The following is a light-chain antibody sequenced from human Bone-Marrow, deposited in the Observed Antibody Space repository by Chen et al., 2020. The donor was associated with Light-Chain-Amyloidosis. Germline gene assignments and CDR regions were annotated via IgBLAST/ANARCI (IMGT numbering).Light chain of an antibody. V-gene: IGLV2-14*01. CDR1: SSDVGGDNH. CDR3: SSYTITNTLV. Sequence: QSALTQPASLPGSPGQSSTISCTGTSSDVGGDNHVSWYQQHPDKAPKLMIYEVTNRPSWVPNRFSGSKSDNTASLTISGLQTEDEADYFCSSYTITNTLVFGSGTRVTVL. J-gene: IGLJ1*01. CDR2: EVT.